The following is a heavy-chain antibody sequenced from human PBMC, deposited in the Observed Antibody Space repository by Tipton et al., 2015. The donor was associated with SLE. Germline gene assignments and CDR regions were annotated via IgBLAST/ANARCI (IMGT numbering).Heavy chain of an antibody. CDR3: ARGLRSPTFFDY. V-gene: IGHV4-59*12. J-gene: IGHJ4*02. CDR1: GGSINNYY. CDR2: IYYSGST. D-gene: IGHD4-17*01. Sequence: TLSLTCTVSGGSINNYYWSWIRQPPGKGLEWIAYIYYSGSTNYNPSLKSRVTISVDTSKNQFSLKLSSVTAADTAVYYCARGLRSPTFFDYWGQGTLVTVSS.